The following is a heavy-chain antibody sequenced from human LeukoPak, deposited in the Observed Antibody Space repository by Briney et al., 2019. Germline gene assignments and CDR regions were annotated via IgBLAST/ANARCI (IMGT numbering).Heavy chain of an antibody. CDR3: ARQPDSSGYPNWFDP. V-gene: IGHV4-59*08. CDR2: IYHSGST. D-gene: IGHD3-22*01. J-gene: IGHJ5*02. Sequence: SETLSLTCTVSGGSISSYYWSWIRQPPGKGLEWIGYIYHSGSTNYNPSLKSRVTISVDTSKNQFSLKLSSVTAADTAVYYCARQPDSSGYPNWFDPWGQGTLVTVSS. CDR1: GGSISSYY.